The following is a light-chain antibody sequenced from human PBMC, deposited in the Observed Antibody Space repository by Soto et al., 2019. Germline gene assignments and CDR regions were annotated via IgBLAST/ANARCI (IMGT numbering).Light chain of an antibody. CDR1: QSISSW. Sequence: DIQMTQSPSTLSASVGDRVTLTCRASQSISSWVAWYQQKPGKAPKLLIYDASSLESGVPSRFSGSGSGTEFTLTISSLQPDDFATYYCQQYNSYPLTFGGGTKVDIK. J-gene: IGKJ4*01. CDR2: DAS. V-gene: IGKV1-5*01. CDR3: QQYNSYPLT.